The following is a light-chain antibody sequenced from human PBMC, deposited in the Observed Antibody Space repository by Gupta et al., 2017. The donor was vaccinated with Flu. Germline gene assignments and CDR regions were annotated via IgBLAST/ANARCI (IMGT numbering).Light chain of an antibody. Sequence: QSVLTQPPSASGTPGQSLTISCSGSSSNIGSNYVYWYQQVPGTAPKLLICRNNQRPSGVPDRFSGSKSGTSASLAISGLRSEDEADYYCAAWDDSLSGWVFGGGTKLTVL. CDR1: SSNIGSNY. CDR2: RNN. J-gene: IGLJ3*02. CDR3: AAWDDSLSGWV. V-gene: IGLV1-47*01.